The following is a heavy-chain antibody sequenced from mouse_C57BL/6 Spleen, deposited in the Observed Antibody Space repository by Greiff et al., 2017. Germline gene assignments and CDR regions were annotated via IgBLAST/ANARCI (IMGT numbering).Heavy chain of an antibody. Sequence: EVKLVESGGGLVQPGGSLKLSCAASGFTFSDYGMAWVRQAPRKGPEWVAFISNLAYSIYYADTVTGRFTISRENAKNTLYLEMSSLRSEDTAMYYCARLGRYWYFDVWGTGTTVTVSS. V-gene: IGHV5-15*04. CDR3: ARLGRYWYFDV. CDR1: GFTFSDYG. J-gene: IGHJ1*03. CDR2: ISNLAYSI.